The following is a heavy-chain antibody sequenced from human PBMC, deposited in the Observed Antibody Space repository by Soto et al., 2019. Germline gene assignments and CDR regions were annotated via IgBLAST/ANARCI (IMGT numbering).Heavy chain of an antibody. CDR3: AKGPLYSSGWLNWFDP. CDR1: GFTFDDYA. D-gene: IGHD6-13*01. Sequence: GGSLRLSCAASGFTFDDYAMHWVRQAPGKGLEWVSGISWNSDNIGYAGSVMGRFTISRDNAKNSLYLQMNSLRAEDTALYYCAKGPLYSSGWLNWFDPWGQGTLVTVSS. V-gene: IGHV3-9*01. CDR2: ISWNSDNI. J-gene: IGHJ5*02.